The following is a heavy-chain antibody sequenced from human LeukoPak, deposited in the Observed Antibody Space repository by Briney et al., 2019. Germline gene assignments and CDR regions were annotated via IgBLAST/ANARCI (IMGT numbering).Heavy chain of an antibody. Sequence: GGSLRLSCAASGFTFSNAWMSWVRQAPGKGLEWVGRIKSKTDGGTTDYAAPVKGRFTISRDDSKNTLYLQMNSLKTEDTAVYYCTTERVPGDILVVVAHYWGQGTLVTVSS. CDR3: TTERVPGDILVVVAHY. D-gene: IGHD2-15*01. CDR1: GFTFSNAW. V-gene: IGHV3-15*01. J-gene: IGHJ4*02. CDR2: IKSKTDGGTT.